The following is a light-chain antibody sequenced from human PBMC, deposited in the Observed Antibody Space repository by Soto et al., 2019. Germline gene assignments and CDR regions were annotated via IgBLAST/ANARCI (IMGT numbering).Light chain of an antibody. CDR3: AAWDDSLNGLWV. Sequence: QSVLTQPPSASGTPGQRVTISCSGSSSNIGSNTVNWYQQLPGTAPKLLIYRNNQRPSGVPDRFSGSKSGTSASLAISGLQSEDEADYYCAAWDDSLNGLWVFGGGTKLT. V-gene: IGLV1-44*01. CDR1: SSNIGSNT. J-gene: IGLJ3*02. CDR2: RNN.